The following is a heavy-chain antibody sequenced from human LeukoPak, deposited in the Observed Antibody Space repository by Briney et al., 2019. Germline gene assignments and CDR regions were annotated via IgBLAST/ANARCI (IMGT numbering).Heavy chain of an antibody. CDR1: GFSISSSYY. J-gene: IGHJ4*02. CDR3: ARAPYSSSQLDY. CDR2: IYHSGST. V-gene: IGHV4-38-2*02. D-gene: IGHD6-6*01. Sequence: PSETLSLTCTVSGFSISSSYYWAWIRQPPGKGLEWIGSIYHSGSTYYNPSLRSRVTISVNTSKNHFSLKLSSVTAADTAVYYCARAPYSSSQLDYWGQGTLVTVSS.